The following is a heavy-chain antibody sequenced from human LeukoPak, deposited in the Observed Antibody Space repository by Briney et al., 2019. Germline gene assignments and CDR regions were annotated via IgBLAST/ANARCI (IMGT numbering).Heavy chain of an antibody. CDR3: ARLEPNNGDY. V-gene: IGHV5-51*01. J-gene: IGHJ4*02. D-gene: IGHD1-14*01. Sequence: GESLKISSKGSGYGFTSYWIGWVRPMPGKGLEWMGIIYPGDSDTRYSASFQGQVTISADKSISTPYLQWSSLKASDTDMYYCARLEPNNGDYWGQGTLVTVSS. CDR1: GYGFTSYW. CDR2: IYPGDSDT.